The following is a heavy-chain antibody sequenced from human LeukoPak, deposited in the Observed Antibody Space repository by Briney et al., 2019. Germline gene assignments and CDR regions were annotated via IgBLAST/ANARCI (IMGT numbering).Heavy chain of an antibody. CDR3: ARDLSGSHTPFDY. Sequence: PSETLSLTCTVSVGSISSYYWSWIRQPPGKGLEWIGYIYYSGSTNYNPSLKGRVTISVDTSKNQFSLKLSSVTAADTAVYYCARDLSGSHTPFDYWGQGTLVTVSS. J-gene: IGHJ4*02. CDR2: IYYSGST. CDR1: VGSISSYY. D-gene: IGHD1-26*01. V-gene: IGHV4-59*01.